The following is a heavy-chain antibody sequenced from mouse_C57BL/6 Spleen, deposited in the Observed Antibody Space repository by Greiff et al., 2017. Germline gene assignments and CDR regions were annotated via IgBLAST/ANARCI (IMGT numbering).Heavy chain of an antibody. CDR1: GYTFTEST. CDR2: FYPGSGSI. D-gene: IGHD2-5*01. Sequence: VQLVESGAELVKPGASVTLSCKASGYTFTESTIHWVKQRSGQGLEWIGWFYPGSGSIKYNEKFQDKATLTADKSSSTAYMELSRLTSEDSAVYFCARHGKGSNLYAMDYWGQGTSVTVSS. CDR3: ARHGKGSNLYAMDY. J-gene: IGHJ4*01. V-gene: IGHV1-62-2*01.